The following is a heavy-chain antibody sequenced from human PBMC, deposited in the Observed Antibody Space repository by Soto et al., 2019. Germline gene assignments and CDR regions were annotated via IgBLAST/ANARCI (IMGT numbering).Heavy chain of an antibody. J-gene: IGHJ5*02. CDR2: IYYSGST. Sequence: QVQLQESGPGLVRPSETLSLTCTVSGGSITSGGYYWGWIRQHPGKGLEWIGHIYYSGSTSYNPSLKSRVSMSADTSKNQFSMKLSSVTAADTAVYYCARGGGSDNWFVPWGQGTLVTVSS. CDR3: ARGGGSDNWFVP. V-gene: IGHV4-31*03. CDR1: GGSITSGGYY.